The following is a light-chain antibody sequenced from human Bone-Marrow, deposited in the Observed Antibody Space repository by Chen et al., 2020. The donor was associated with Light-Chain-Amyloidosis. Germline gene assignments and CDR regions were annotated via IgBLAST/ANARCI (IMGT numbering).Light chain of an antibody. CDR3: SSYTITNTLV. Sequence: QSALTQPAYVSGSPGQSITISCTGTSSEVGGDNHVSWYQQQPDKAPKLMIYEVTNRPSWVPDRFAGSKADNTASLAMSVLQTEDEADYFCSSYTITNTLVFGSGTRVTVL. CDR1: SSEVGGDNH. CDR2: EVT. V-gene: IGLV2-14*01. J-gene: IGLJ1*01.